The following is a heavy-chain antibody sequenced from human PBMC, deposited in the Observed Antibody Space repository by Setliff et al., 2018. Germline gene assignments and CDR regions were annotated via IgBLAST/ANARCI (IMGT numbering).Heavy chain of an antibody. J-gene: IGHJ3*02. CDR3: ARSPANGGHDAFDI. V-gene: IGHV3-21*01. D-gene: IGHD6-25*01. CDR1: GFTFRTFS. Sequence: GSLRLSCAASGFTFRTFSMHWVRQAPGKGLEWVSSISPDSIHIYYADSVKGRLTISRDNAWDSLYLQMNSLGAEDTAVYYCARSPANGGHDAFDIWGRGTMVTVSS. CDR2: ISPDSIHI.